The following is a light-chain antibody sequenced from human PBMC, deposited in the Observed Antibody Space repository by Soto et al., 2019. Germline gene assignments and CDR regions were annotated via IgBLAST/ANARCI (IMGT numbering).Light chain of an antibody. CDR2: DTS. CDR3: QQRSAWPLT. Sequence: EIVLTQSPATLSLSPGERAALSCRASQTVSNYLAWYQQKPGQAPRLLIYDTSNRATGIPDRFSGSGSETDFTLTISSLEPEDFAIYYCQQRSAWPLTFGGGTRVEIK. CDR1: QTVSNY. V-gene: IGKV3-11*01. J-gene: IGKJ4*01.